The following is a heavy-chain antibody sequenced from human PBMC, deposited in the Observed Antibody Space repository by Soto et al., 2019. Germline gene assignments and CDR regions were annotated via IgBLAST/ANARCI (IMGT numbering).Heavy chain of an antibody. D-gene: IGHD4-17*01. Sequence: SETLSLTCTVSGGSISSGDYYWSWIRQPPGKGLEWIGYIYYSGSTYYNPSLKSRVTISVDTSKNQFSLKLSSVTAADTAVYYCARGRKDYGEDGAFDIWGQGTMVTVSS. CDR3: ARGRKDYGEDGAFDI. J-gene: IGHJ3*02. CDR1: GGSISSGDYY. V-gene: IGHV4-30-4*01. CDR2: IYYSGST.